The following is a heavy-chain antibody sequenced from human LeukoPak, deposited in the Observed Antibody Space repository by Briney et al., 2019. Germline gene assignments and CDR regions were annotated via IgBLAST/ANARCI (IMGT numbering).Heavy chain of an antibody. Sequence: GGSLRLSCVASGFTFSDYVMYWVRQVPGKGLEGVLGIIGTSSYTYSADFVKGRFTISRDNSMNTLWLQMNSLRVEDTAVYYCARGHYGLDVWGQGTTVTVSS. CDR2: IIGTSSYT. J-gene: IGHJ6*02. CDR1: GFTFSDYV. CDR3: ARGHYGLDV. V-gene: IGHV3-23*01.